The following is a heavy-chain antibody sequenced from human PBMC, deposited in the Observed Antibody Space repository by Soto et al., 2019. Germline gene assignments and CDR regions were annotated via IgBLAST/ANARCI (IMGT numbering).Heavy chain of an antibody. Sequence: ASVKVSCKASGYTFTSYYMHWVRQAPGQGLERMAIINPSGGSTSHAQKFQGRVTMTRDTSTSTVYMELSSLRSEDTAVYYCARAYYYDSSGYYPPPNYWGQGTRVTVAS. CDR1: GYTFTSYY. J-gene: IGHJ4*02. CDR3: ARAYYYDSSGYYPPPNY. CDR2: INPSGGST. D-gene: IGHD3-22*01. V-gene: IGHV1-46*01.